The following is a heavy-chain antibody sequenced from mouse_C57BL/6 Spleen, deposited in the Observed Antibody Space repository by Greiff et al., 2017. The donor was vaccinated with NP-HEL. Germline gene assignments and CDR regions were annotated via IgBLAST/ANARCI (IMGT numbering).Heavy chain of an antibody. Sequence: DVQLVESGGGLVKPGGSLKLSCAASGFTFSDYGMHWVRQAPEKGLEWVAYISSGSSTIYYADTVKGRFTISRDNATNTLFLQMISLRSEDTAMYYCARDAFYYFDYWGQGTTLTVSS. CDR2: ISSGSSTI. J-gene: IGHJ2*01. V-gene: IGHV5-17*01. CDR1: GFTFSDYG. CDR3: ARDAFYYFDY.